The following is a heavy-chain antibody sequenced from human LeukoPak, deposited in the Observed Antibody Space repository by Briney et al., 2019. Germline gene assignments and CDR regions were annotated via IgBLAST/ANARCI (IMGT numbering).Heavy chain of an antibody. CDR1: GGTFSSYA. CDR3: ARDAAYYDSSGYSY. V-gene: IGHV1-69*13. CDR2: IIPIFGTA. J-gene: IGHJ4*02. Sequence: GASVKVSCKASGGTFSSYAISWVRQAPGQGLEWMGGIIPIFGTANYAQKFQGRVTITADESTSTAYMELSSLRSEDTAVYYCARDAAYYDSSGYSYWGQGTLVTVSS. D-gene: IGHD3-22*01.